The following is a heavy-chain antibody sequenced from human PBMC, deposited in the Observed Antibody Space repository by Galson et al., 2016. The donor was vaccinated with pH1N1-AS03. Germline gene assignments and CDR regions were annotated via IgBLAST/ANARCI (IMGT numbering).Heavy chain of an antibody. CDR1: GFTFTDAW. J-gene: IGHJ4*02. V-gene: IGHV3-15*01. Sequence: SLRLSCAASGFTFTDAWMSWVRQPPGKGLEWIGRIKSRTDGGTTDYAAPVKGRFSITGDDSKSSLHLQMNNLKTEDSGIYYCTTATAWGWGQGTLVTVSS. CDR3: TTATAWG. D-gene: IGHD7-27*01. CDR2: IKSRTDGGTT.